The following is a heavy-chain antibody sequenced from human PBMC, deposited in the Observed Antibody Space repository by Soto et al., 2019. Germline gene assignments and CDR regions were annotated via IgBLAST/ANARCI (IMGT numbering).Heavy chain of an antibody. CDR2: IKQDGSEK. Sequence: PGGSLRLSCAASGFTFSSYWMSWVRQAPGKGLEWVANIKQDGSEKYYVDSVKGRFTISRDNSKNTLYLQMNSLRAEDTAVYYCANFHRGYHIRAFDYWGQGTLVTVSS. CDR3: ANFHRGYHIRAFDY. J-gene: IGHJ4*02. D-gene: IGHD3-16*02. V-gene: IGHV3-7*03. CDR1: GFTFSSYW.